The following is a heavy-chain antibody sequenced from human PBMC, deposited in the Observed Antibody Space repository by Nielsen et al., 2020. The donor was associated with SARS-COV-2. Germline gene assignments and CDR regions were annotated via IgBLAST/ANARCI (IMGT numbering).Heavy chain of an antibody. CDR3: ATEWETGRPFDY. V-gene: IGHV1-2*04. J-gene: IGHJ4*02. D-gene: IGHD1-26*01. CDR2: INPNSGGT. Sequence: ASVKVSCKASGYTFTGYYMHWVRQAPGQGLEWMGWINPNSGGTNYAQKFQGWVTMTRDTSISTAYMELSRLRSDDTAVYYCATEWETGRPFDYWGQGTLVTVSS. CDR1: GYTFTGYY.